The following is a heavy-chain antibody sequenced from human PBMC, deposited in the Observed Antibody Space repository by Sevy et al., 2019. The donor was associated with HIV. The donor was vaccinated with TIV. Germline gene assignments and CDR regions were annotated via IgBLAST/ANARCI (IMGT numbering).Heavy chain of an antibody. CDR2: INQAGSEM. J-gene: IGHJ3*02. D-gene: IGHD2-15*01. Sequence: GGSLRRSCAASPFSFGTYWMSWFRQAPGKGLEWVGNINQAGSEMFYVGSVKGRFTISRDNVKDLLYLQMNSLRADDTAVYYCARTHCGGGNCWALDMWGQGTEVTVSS. V-gene: IGHV3-7*01. CDR3: ARTHCGGGNCWALDM. CDR1: PFSFGTYW.